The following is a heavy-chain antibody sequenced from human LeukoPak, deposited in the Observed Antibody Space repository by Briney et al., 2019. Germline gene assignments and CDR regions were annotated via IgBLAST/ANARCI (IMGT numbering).Heavy chain of an antibody. CDR2: IKTKTDGGTT. D-gene: IGHD3-10*01. CDR1: GFTFSNAW. CDR3: TTGGLWYSGRVF. Sequence: GGSLRLSCAASGFTFSNAWVSWVRQAPGKGLEWVGRIKTKTDGGTTAFAAPVKGRFTMSRGDSKNTLYLQMNSLKTEDTAMYYCTTGGLWYSGRVFWGQGTLVTVS. J-gene: IGHJ4*02. V-gene: IGHV3-15*01.